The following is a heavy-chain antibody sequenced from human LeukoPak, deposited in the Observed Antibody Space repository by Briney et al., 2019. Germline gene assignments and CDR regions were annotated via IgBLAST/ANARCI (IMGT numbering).Heavy chain of an antibody. V-gene: IGHV1-3*01. CDR3: ARGYCSSTSCYGFDY. CDR2: INAGNGIT. CDR1: GYTFTSYA. Sequence: GASVKVSCKASGYTFTSYAMHWVRQAPGQRLEWMGWINAGNGITKYSQKFQGRVTITRDTSASTAYMELSSLRSEDTAVYYCARGYCSSTSCYGFDYWGQGTLVTVSS. J-gene: IGHJ4*02. D-gene: IGHD2-2*01.